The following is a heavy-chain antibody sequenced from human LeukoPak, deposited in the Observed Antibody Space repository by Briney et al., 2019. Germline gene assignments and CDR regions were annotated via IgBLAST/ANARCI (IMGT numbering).Heavy chain of an antibody. CDR1: GGTFSSYA. D-gene: IGHD5-12*01. CDR3: ASYSGYQPRVYYYYGMDV. J-gene: IGHJ6*04. Sequence: ASVKVSCKASGGTFSSYAISWVRQAPGQGPEWMGGIIPIFGTANYAQKFQGRVTITADESTSTAYMELSSLRSEDTAVYYCASYSGYQPRVYYYYGMDVWGKGTTVTVSS. V-gene: IGHV1-69*13. CDR2: IIPIFGTA.